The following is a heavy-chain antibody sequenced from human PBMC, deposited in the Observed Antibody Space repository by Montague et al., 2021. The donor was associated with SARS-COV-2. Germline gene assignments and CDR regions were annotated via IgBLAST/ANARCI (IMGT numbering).Heavy chain of an antibody. V-gene: IGHV4-34*01. CDR1: GGSFSGYY. J-gene: IGHJ4*02. D-gene: IGHD3-9*01. CDR3: ARGLAELRYFDWYHYCFDY. Sequence: SETLSLTCAVYGGSFSGYYWSWIRQPPGKGLEWIGEINHSGSTNYNPSLKSRVTISVDTSKNQFSLKLSSVTAADTAVYYCARGLAELRYFDWYHYCFDYWGQGTLVTVSS. CDR2: INHSGST.